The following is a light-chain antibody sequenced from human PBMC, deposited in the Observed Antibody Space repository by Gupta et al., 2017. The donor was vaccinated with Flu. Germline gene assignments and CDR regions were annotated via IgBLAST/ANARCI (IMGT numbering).Light chain of an antibody. CDR2: DVI. J-gene: IGLJ2*01. CDR1: SSDIGAYHH. V-gene: IGLV2-14*03. Sequence: QSALTQPASVSGSLGQSITISCPGTSSDIGAYHHVSWYQQHPGKAPKLMIYDVINRPSGVPNRFSGSKSGNTASLTISGLQAEDEADYYCSSLTTKNTLLFGGGTKLTVL. CDR3: SSLTTKNTLL.